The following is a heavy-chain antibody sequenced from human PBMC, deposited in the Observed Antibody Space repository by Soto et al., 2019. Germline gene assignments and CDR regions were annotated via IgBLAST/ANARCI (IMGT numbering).Heavy chain of an antibody. Sequence: QVQLDQSGAAVKKPGSSVQVSCKASGGAFGTFAISWVRQAPGQGREWMGGLIPIYGTAHYAQIFMGRVNISADATTGSGYMEENSLTSADTAVYFWTSQDPPRYRYCTSYSCYDGWFESWGQGTLVTVST. J-gene: IGHJ5*01. D-gene: IGHD2-2*01. CDR3: TSQDPPRYRYCTSYSCYDGWFES. CDR1: GGAFGTFA. CDR2: LIPIYGTA. V-gene: IGHV1-69*01.